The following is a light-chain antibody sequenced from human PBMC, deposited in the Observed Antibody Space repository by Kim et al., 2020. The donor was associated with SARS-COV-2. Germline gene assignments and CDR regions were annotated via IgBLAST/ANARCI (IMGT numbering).Light chain of an antibody. J-gene: IGKJ4*01. CDR2: AAS. Sequence: DIQMTQSPSSLSASVGDRVTITCRASQSISTHLNWYQQKAGKAPKLLISAASTLQGGVPSRFSGSGSGTDFTLTISSLQSEDFATYYCQQSYSIPLTFGGGTKVEIK. V-gene: IGKV1-39*01. CDR3: QQSYSIPLT. CDR1: QSISTH.